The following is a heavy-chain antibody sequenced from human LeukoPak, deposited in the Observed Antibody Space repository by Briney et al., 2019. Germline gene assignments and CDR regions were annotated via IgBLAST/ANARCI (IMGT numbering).Heavy chain of an antibody. CDR3: AAAARPNWFDP. Sequence: SVKVSCKASGGTFSSYAISWVRQAPGQGLEWMGRIIPILGIANYAQKFQGRVTITADESTSTAYMELSSLRSEDTAVYYCAAAARPNWFDPWGQGTLVTVSS. D-gene: IGHD6-6*01. CDR2: IIPILGIA. CDR1: GGTFSSYA. J-gene: IGHJ5*02. V-gene: IGHV1-69*04.